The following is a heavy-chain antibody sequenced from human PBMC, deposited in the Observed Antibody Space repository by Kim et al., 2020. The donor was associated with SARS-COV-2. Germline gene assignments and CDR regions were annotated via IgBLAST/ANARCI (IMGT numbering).Heavy chain of an antibody. CDR3: ARGPYYDFWSGYYTNYGMDV. CDR1: GGSFSGYY. CDR2: INHSGST. D-gene: IGHD3-3*01. Sequence: SETLSLTCAVYGGSFSGYYWSWIRQPPGKGLEWIGEINHSGSTNYNPSLKSRVTISVDTSKNQFSLKLSSVTAADTAVYYCARGPYYDFWSGYYTNYGMDVWGQGTTVTVSS. J-gene: IGHJ6*02. V-gene: IGHV4-34*01.